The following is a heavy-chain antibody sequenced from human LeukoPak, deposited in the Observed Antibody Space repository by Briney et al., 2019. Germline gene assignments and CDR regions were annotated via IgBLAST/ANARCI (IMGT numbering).Heavy chain of an antibody. CDR2: INHSGST. D-gene: IGHD5-12*01. Sequence: RPSDTLSLTCAVYGGSFSGYYWSWMRQPPGKGLEWIGEINHSGSTNYNPPLKSRVTISVDTSKNQFSLKLSSVTAADTAVYYCARVGKRGYDYDDYWGQGTLVTVSS. CDR3: ARVGKRGYDYDDY. V-gene: IGHV4-34*01. J-gene: IGHJ4*02. CDR1: GGSFSGYY.